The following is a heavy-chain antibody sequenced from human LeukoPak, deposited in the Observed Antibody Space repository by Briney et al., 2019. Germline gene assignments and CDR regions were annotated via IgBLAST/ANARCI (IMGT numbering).Heavy chain of an antibody. J-gene: IGHJ5*02. CDR3: ARVEAAGTGGVDP. CDR2: IYYSGST. V-gene: IGHV4-30-4*01. D-gene: IGHD6-13*01. CDR1: GGSISSGDYY. Sequence: SETLSLTCTVSGGSISSGDYYWSWIRQPPGKGLEWIGCIYYSGSTYYNPSLKSRVTISVDTSKNQFSLKLSSVTAADTAVYYCARVEAAGTGGVDPWGQGTLVTVSS.